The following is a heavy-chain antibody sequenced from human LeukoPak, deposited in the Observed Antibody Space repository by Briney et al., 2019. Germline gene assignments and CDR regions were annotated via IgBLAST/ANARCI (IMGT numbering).Heavy chain of an antibody. D-gene: IGHD2-21*01. CDR3: AKDTLWVPDY. CDR1: GFTFSTYG. Sequence: PGGSLRLSCAASGFTFSTYGMSWVRQAPGKGLEWVSGISGSGGSRFYTDSVRGRFTISRDNSKNTLYLQMNSLRVEDTAVYYRAKDTLWVPDYWGQGTLVTVSS. CDR2: ISGSGGSR. V-gene: IGHV3-23*01. J-gene: IGHJ4*02.